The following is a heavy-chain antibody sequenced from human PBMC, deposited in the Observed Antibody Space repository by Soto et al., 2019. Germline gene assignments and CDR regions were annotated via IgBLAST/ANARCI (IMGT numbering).Heavy chain of an antibody. J-gene: IGHJ6*02. CDR1: GFTFSSYE. CDR3: ARGTVYVPFLFPCLDV. CDR2: ISSSGSTI. V-gene: IGHV3-48*03. D-gene: IGHD3-10*02. Sequence: PVGSLRLSCAASGFTFSSYEMNWVRQAPGKGLEWVSYISSSGSTIYYADSVKGRFTISRDNAKNSLYLQMNSLRAADTAVYYCARGTVYVPFLFPCLDVWGQGTTVTVS.